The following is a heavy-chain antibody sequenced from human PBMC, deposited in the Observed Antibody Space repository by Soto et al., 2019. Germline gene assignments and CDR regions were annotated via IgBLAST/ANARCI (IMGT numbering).Heavy chain of an antibody. V-gene: IGHV1-3*01. J-gene: IGHJ4*02. D-gene: IGHD4-17*01. Sequence: ASVKVSCKASGYTFTSYAMHWVRQAPGQRLEWMGWINAGNGNTKYSQKFQGRVTITRDTSASTAYMELSSLRSEDTAVYYCARDVDYGDYWGYWGQGTLVTVSS. CDR2: INAGNGNT. CDR1: GYTFTSYA. CDR3: ARDVDYGDYWGY.